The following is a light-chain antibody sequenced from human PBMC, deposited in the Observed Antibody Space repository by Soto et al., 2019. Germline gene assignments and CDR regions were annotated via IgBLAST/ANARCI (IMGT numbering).Light chain of an antibody. Sequence: QSVLTQPPSVSGAPGQRVSIFCSGSSSNIGADYHVHWYQQFPGTAPRLLIYGDTNRPSGVPGRFSGSKSDTSASLVITGLQAEDEADYYCCSYAGGYTYVFGTGTKVTVL. V-gene: IGLV1-40*01. CDR2: GDT. CDR3: CSYAGGYTYV. CDR1: SSNIGADYH. J-gene: IGLJ1*01.